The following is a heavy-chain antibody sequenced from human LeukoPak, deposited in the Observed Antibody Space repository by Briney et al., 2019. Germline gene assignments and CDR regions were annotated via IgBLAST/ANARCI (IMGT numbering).Heavy chain of an antibody. J-gene: IGHJ4*02. CDR3: ATTVTPYYCDY. D-gene: IGHD4-17*01. CDR1: GFTFSSYS. Sequence: GGSLRLSCAASGFTFSSYSMNWVRQAPGKGLEWVSSISSSSTYIYYADSVKGRFTTSRDNAKNSLYLQMNSLRAEDTAVYYCATTVTPYYCDYWGQGTLVTVSS. CDR2: ISSSSTYI. V-gene: IGHV3-21*01.